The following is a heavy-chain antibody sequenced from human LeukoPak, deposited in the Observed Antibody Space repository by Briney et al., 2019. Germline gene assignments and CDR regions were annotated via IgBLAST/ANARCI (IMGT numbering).Heavy chain of an antibody. D-gene: IGHD3-9*01. CDR1: GGTFSSYA. CDR3: ARDRPPGDFDRLPDAFDI. CDR2: IIPIFGTA. J-gene: IGHJ3*02. V-gene: IGHV1-69*13. Sequence: WASVKVSCKASGGTFSSYAISWVRQALGQGLEWRGGIIPIFGTANYAQKFQGRVTITADESTSTAYMELSSLRSEDTAVYYCARDRPPGDFDRLPDAFDIWGQGTMVTVSS.